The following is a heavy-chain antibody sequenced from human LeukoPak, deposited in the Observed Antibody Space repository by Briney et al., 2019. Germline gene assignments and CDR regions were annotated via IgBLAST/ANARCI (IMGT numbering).Heavy chain of an antibody. Sequence: GGSLRLSCAASGFTFSSYSMNGVRQAPGKGREWVSYIISSSSYIHYTDSVKGRFTISSDNAQNSLYLQMNSLRAEDTAVYYCARVGAIYCTNGVCPPFDYWGQGTLVTVSS. J-gene: IGHJ4*02. CDR1: GFTFSSYS. CDR3: ARVGAIYCTNGVCPPFDY. D-gene: IGHD2-8*01. V-gene: IGHV3-21*01. CDR2: IISSSSYI.